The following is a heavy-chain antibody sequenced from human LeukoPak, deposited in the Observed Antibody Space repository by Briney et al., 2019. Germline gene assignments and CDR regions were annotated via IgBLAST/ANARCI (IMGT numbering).Heavy chain of an antibody. CDR3: VTGSGTPYYGMDV. D-gene: IGHD3-10*01. CDR1: GYTLTELS. CDR2: LDPEDGET. V-gene: IGHV1-24*01. J-gene: IGHJ6*02. Sequence: ASVKVSCKVSGYTLTELSMHWVRQAPGKGLEWMGGLDPEDGETIYAQKFQGRVTMTEDTSTDTAYMELSSLRSEDTAVYYCVTGSGTPYYGMDVWGQGTTVTVSS.